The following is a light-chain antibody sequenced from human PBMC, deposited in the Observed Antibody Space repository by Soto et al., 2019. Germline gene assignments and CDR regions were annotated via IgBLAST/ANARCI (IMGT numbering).Light chain of an antibody. CDR3: SSYAGSNNFCV. J-gene: IGLJ1*01. CDR1: SSDVGGYNY. CDR2: EVT. V-gene: IGLV2-8*02. Sequence: QSALTQPPSASRSPGQSVTISCTGTSSDVGGYNYVSWYQQRPGKAPKLVIYEVTKRPSGVPDRFSGSKSGNTASLTVSGLQAEDEADYYCSSYAGSNNFCVFGTGTKLTVL.